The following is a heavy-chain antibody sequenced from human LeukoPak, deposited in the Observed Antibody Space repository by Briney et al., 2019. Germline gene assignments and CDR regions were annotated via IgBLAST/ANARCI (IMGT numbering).Heavy chain of an antibody. J-gene: IGHJ4*02. V-gene: IGHV3-74*01. CDR3: ARGGEYSSSRIDY. Sequence: GGSLRLSCAASGFTFSNYWMHWVRQAPGKGLVWVSRVNSDGSSTSYADSVKGRFTISRDNAKNSLYLQMNSLRAGDTAVYYCARGGEYSSSRIDYWGQGTLVTVSS. D-gene: IGHD6-6*01. CDR2: VNSDGSST. CDR1: GFTFSNYW.